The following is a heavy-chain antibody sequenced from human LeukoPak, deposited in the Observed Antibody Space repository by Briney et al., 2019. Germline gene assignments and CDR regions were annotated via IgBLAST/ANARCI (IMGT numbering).Heavy chain of an antibody. Sequence: GGSLRLSCAASGFTFSSYAMSWVRQAPGKGLEWVSAISGSGGSTYYADTVKGRFTISRDNSKNTLYLQMNSLRAEDTAVYYCAKDPASRRYFDYWGQGTLVTVSS. J-gene: IGHJ4*02. CDR2: ISGSGGST. CDR1: GFTFSSYA. V-gene: IGHV3-23*01. CDR3: AKDPASRRYFDY. D-gene: IGHD6-6*01.